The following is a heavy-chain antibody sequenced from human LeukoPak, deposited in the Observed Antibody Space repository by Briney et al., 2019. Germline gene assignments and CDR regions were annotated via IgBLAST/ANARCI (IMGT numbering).Heavy chain of an antibody. CDR2: ISSSSSYI. Sequence: GGSLSLSCAASGFTFSSYSMNWVRQAPGKGLEWVSSISSSSSYIYYADSVKGRFTISRDNAKNSLYLQMNSLRAEDTAVYYCARDSDDFWSGSNWFDPWGQGTLVTVSS. J-gene: IGHJ5*02. CDR1: GFTFSSYS. D-gene: IGHD3-3*01. CDR3: ARDSDDFWSGSNWFDP. V-gene: IGHV3-21*01.